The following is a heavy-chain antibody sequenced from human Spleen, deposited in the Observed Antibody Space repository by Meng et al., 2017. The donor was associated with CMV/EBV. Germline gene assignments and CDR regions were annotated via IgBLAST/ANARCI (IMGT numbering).Heavy chain of an antibody. CDR3: ARSGRYCSSSSCYGSDGMDV. J-gene: IGHJ6*02. Sequence: GESLKISCAASRFTFRNYPLHWVRQAPGKGLEWVAVISYDGSNKNYADSVKGRFTISRDNSKNTLYLQMNSLRAEDTAVYYCARSGRYCSSSSCYGSDGMDVWGQGTTVTVSS. V-gene: IGHV3-30*14. CDR1: RFTFRNYP. CDR2: ISYDGSNK. D-gene: IGHD2-2*01.